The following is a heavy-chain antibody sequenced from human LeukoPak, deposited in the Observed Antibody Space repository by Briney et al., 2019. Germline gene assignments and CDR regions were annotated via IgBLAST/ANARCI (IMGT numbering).Heavy chain of an antibody. CDR1: GYTFTSYY. J-gene: IGHJ4*02. D-gene: IGHD5-18*01. V-gene: IGHV1-46*01. Sequence: ASVKVSCKASGYTFTSYYMHWVRQAPGQGLEWMGIINPSGGSASYGQKFQGRVTMTRDTSTSTVYMELSSLRSEDTAVYYCASGYSYGNFDYWGQGTLVTVSS. CDR2: INPSGGSA. CDR3: ASGYSYGNFDY.